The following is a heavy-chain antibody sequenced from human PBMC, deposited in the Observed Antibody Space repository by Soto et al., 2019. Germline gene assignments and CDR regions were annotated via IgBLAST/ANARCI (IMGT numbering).Heavy chain of an antibody. CDR1: GVTFSSYG. Sequence: GGFLRLSCAASGVTFSSYGMHWVRQAPGKGLEWVAVISYDGSNRYYADSVKGRFTISRDNSKNTLYLQMNSLRAEDTAVYYCAKSLDSSGYYHFDYWGQGTLVTVSS. CDR3: AKSLDSSGYYHFDY. CDR2: ISYDGSNR. D-gene: IGHD3-22*01. J-gene: IGHJ4*02. V-gene: IGHV3-30*18.